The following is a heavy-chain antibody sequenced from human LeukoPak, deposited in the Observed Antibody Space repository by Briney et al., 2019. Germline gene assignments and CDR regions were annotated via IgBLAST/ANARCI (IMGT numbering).Heavy chain of an antibody. D-gene: IGHD3-22*01. CDR3: AREYYDSSGYYYPLFDY. CDR1: GFTVSSNY. CDR2: IYSGGST. J-gene: IGHJ4*02. Sequence: PGGSLRLSCAASGFTVSSNYMSWVRQAPGKGLEWVSVIYSGGSTYYADSVKGRFTISRDNSKNTLHLQMNSLRAEDTAVYYCAREYYDSSGYYYPLFDYWGQGTLVTVSS. V-gene: IGHV3-66*02.